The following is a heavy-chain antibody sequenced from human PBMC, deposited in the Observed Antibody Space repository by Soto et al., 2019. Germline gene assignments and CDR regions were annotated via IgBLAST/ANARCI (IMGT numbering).Heavy chain of an antibody. V-gene: IGHV1-69*06. Sequence: SVKVSCKASGGTFSSYAISWVRQAPGQGLEWMGGIIPIFGTANYAQKFQGRVTITADKSTSTAYMELSSLRSEDTAVYYCAREEGEYDILTGYYIPSWFDPWVQGTLVTVTS. J-gene: IGHJ5*02. CDR2: IIPIFGTA. CDR1: GGTFSSYA. CDR3: AREEGEYDILTGYYIPSWFDP. D-gene: IGHD3-9*01.